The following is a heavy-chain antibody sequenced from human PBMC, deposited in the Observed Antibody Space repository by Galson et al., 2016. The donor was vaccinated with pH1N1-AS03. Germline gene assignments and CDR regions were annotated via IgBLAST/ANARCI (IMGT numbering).Heavy chain of an antibody. J-gene: IGHJ6*02. CDR1: GGSVNGYY. CDR3: GRHLRSSYSMDV. CDR2: IFYIGDT. V-gene: IGHV4-59*08. D-gene: IGHD2-15*01. Sequence: LSLTCTVSGGSVNGYYWTWIRQPPGKGLEWIGQIFYIGDTLYTPSLRGRVAMSVDTSKNQLSLRLSSVTAADTAVYYCGRHLRSSYSMDVWGQGTTVTVSS.